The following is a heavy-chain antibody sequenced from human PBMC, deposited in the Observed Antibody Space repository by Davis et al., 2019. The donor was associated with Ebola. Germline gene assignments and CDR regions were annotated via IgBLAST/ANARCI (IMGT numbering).Heavy chain of an antibody. CDR3: ARRRIAVADNWFDP. Sequence: MPSETLSLTCTVSGGSISSYYWGWIRQPPGKGLEWIGSIYYSGSTYYNPSLKSRVTISVDTSKNQFSLKLSSVTAADTAVYYCARRRIAVADNWFDPWGQGTLVTVSS. CDR1: GGSISSYY. D-gene: IGHD6-19*01. J-gene: IGHJ5*02. V-gene: IGHV4-39*01. CDR2: IYYSGST.